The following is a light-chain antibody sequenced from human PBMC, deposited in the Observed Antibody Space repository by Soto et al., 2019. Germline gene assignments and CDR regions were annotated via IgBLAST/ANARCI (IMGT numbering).Light chain of an antibody. CDR2: LSS. V-gene: IGKV2-28*01. CDR1: QSLLHSSGYYY. Sequence: DIVMTQSPLSLPVTRGEPASISCRSSQSLLHSSGYYYLDWYLQKPGQSPQLLIYLSSIRASGVTDRFSGSGSGTDFTLKISRVEAEDVGVYYCMQALQAPRTFGQGTKVEF. CDR3: MQALQAPRT. J-gene: IGKJ1*01.